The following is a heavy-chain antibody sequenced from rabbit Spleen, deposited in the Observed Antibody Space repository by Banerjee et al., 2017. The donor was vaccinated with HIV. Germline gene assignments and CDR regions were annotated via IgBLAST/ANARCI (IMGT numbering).Heavy chain of an antibody. D-gene: IGHD4-1*01. J-gene: IGHJ6*01. CDR1: GVSFSNKAV. Sequence: EQLEESGGGLVKPEGSLTLTCKASGVSFSNKAVMCWVRQAPGKGLEWIACINAITGKAVYASWAKGRFTFSKTSSTTVTLQMTSLTAADTATYFCARDLDAVIGWNFGWWGPGTLVTVS. CDR3: ARDLDAVIGWNFGW. CDR2: INAITGKA. V-gene: IGHV1S45*01.